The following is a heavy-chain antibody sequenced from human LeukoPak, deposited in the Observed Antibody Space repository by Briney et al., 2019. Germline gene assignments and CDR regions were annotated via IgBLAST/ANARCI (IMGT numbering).Heavy chain of an antibody. CDR2: INHSGST. J-gene: IGHJ5*02. V-gene: IGHV4-34*01. Sequence: PSETLSLTCAASGGSFSGYYWSWVRQPPGKGLEWIGEINHSGSTNYNPSLKNRVTISVDTYKNQFSLKLSSVTAADTAVYYCASLYGDYKNWFDPWGQGTLVTVSS. D-gene: IGHD4-17*01. CDR3: ASLYGDYKNWFDP. CDR1: GGSFSGYY.